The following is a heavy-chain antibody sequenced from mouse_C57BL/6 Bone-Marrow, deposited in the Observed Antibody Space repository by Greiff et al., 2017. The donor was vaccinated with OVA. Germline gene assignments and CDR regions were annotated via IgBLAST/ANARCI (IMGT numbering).Heavy chain of an antibody. J-gene: IGHJ3*01. V-gene: IGHV1-4*01. CDR2: INPSSGST. CDR3: AREDGNWFAY. CDR1: GYTFTSYT. Sequence: QVHVKQSGAELARPGASVKMSCKASGYTFTSYTMHWVKQRPGQSLEWIGYINPSSGSTKYNQKFKDKATLTADKSSSTAYMQLSSLTSEDSAVYYCAREDGNWFAYWGQGTLVTVSA. D-gene: IGHD2-1*01.